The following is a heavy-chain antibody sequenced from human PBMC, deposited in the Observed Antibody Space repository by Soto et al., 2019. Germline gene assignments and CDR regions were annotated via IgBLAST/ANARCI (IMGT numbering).Heavy chain of an antibody. D-gene: IGHD4-4*01. CDR2: IWYDGSNK. J-gene: IGHJ6*03. Sequence: QVQLVESGGGVVQPGRSLRLSCAASGITFSSYGMHWVRQAPGKGLEWVAVIWYDGSNKYYADSVKGRFTISRDNSKNTLYLQMNSLRAEDTAVYYCAREYSIYYYYYMDVWGKGTTVTVSS. CDR1: GITFSSYG. V-gene: IGHV3-33*01. CDR3: AREYSIYYYYYMDV.